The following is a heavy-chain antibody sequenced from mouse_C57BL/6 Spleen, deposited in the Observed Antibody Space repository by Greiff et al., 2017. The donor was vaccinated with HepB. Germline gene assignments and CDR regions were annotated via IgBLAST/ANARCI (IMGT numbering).Heavy chain of an antibody. Sequence: VQRVESGPGLVAPSQCLSITCTVSGFSLTSYAISWVRQPPGKGLQWLGVIWTGGGTNYNSALKSRLSISKDNSKSQVFLKMNSLPTDDTARYYCARAYYYGSSWYFDVWGTGTTVTVSS. D-gene: IGHD1-1*01. CDR1: GFSLTSYA. V-gene: IGHV2-9-1*01. CDR3: ARAYYYGSSWYFDV. CDR2: IWTGGGT. J-gene: IGHJ1*03.